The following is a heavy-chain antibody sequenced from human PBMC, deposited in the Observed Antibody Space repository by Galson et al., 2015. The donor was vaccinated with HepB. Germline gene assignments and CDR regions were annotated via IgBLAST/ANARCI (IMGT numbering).Heavy chain of an antibody. CDR2: IRNKANSHAT. Sequence: SLRLSCAASGFTFSGSAMHWVRQAPGKGLEWVGRIRNKANSHATTYAASVKGRFTISRDDSKNTAYLQLNSLNTEDTAVYYCTRPTSGSYEPRIVAFDIWGQGTVVTVSS. D-gene: IGHD1-26*01. V-gene: IGHV3-73*01. CDR1: GFTFSGSA. J-gene: IGHJ3*02. CDR3: TRPTSGSYEPRIVAFDI.